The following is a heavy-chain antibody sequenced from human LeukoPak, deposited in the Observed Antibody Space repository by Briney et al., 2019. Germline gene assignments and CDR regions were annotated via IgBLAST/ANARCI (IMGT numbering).Heavy chain of an antibody. V-gene: IGHV3-30-3*01. Sequence: PGGSLRLSCAASGFTFSSYAMHWVRQAPGKGLEWVAVISYDGSNKYYADSVKGRFTISRDNSKNTLYLQMNSLRAEDTAMYFCARDMFIRMVRGAIDYWGQGTLVTVSS. CDR3: ARDMFIRMVRGAIDY. CDR2: ISYDGSNK. CDR1: GFTFSSYA. J-gene: IGHJ4*02. D-gene: IGHD3-10*01.